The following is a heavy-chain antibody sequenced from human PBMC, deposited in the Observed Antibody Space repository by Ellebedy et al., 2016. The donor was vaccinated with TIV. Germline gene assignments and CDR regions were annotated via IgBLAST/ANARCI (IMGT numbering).Heavy chain of an antibody. CDR3: ARHARAMAPYYFDY. CDR2: IYYSGST. J-gene: IGHJ4*02. V-gene: IGHV4-39*01. CDR1: GGSISSSSYY. D-gene: IGHD5-18*01. Sequence: MPGGSLRLSCTVSGGSISSSSYYWGWIRQPPGKGLEWIGSIYYSGSTYYNPSLKSRVTISVDTSKNQFSLKLSSVTAADTAVYYCARHARAMAPYYFDYWGQGTLVTVSS.